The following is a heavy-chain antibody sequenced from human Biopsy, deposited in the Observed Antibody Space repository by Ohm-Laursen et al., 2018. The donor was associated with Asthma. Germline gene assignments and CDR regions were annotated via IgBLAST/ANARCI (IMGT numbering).Heavy chain of an antibody. J-gene: IGHJ3*02. CDR3: VRDGTDDAFDI. V-gene: IGHV3-30*01. D-gene: IGHD1-1*01. Sequence: RSLRLSCAASGFSFSNFAIHWVRQAPGKGLEWVGVISKDASTQDYADSVKGRFTMAGDNSKNTLDLQMNSLREEDTAVYYCVRDGTDDAFDIWGQGTVVSVSS. CDR2: ISKDASTQ. CDR1: GFSFSNFA.